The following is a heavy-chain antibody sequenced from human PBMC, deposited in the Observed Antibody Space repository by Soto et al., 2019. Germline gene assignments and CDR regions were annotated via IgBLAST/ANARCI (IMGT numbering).Heavy chain of an antibody. Sequence: GASVKVSCKASGYTFTSYAMHWVRQAPGQRLEWMGWINAGNGNTKYSQKFQGRVTITRDTSASTAYMELSSLRSEDTAVYYCARGGRGLRFLEWLPNSDYYYYYGMDVWGQGTTVTVSS. V-gene: IGHV1-3*01. CDR3: ARGGRGLRFLEWLPNSDYYYYYGMDV. J-gene: IGHJ6*02. CDR1: GYTFTSYA. CDR2: INAGNGNT. D-gene: IGHD3-3*01.